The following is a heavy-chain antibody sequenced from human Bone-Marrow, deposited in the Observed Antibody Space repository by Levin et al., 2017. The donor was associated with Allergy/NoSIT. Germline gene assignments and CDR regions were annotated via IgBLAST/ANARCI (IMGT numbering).Heavy chain of an antibody. CDR1: GFTFSNYW. CDR2: INSDGSST. V-gene: IGHV3-74*01. D-gene: IGHD2-2*02. J-gene: IGHJ6*03. Sequence: QSGGSLRLSCAASGFTFSNYWMHWVRQAPGKGLVWVSRINSDGSSTSYADSVKGRFTISRDNAKNTLYLQMSSLRAEDTAVYYCARRQYQVLYEVAYYHYYMDVWGKGTTVTVSS. CDR3: ARRQYQVLYEVAYYHYYMDV.